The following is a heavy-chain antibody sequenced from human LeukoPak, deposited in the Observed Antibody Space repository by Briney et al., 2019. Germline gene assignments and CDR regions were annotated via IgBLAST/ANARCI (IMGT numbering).Heavy chain of an antibody. D-gene: IGHD2-2*01. CDR3: ATAHPNIVVVPAATQFYYYYYYYMDV. V-gene: IGHV1-24*01. CDR2: FDPEDGET. J-gene: IGHJ6*03. Sequence: ASVKVSCKVSGYTLTELSMHWVRQAPGKGLEWMGGFDPEDGETIYAQKFQGRVTMTEDTSTDTAYMELSSLRSEDTAVYYCATAHPNIVVVPAATQFYYYYYYYMDVWGKGTTVTVSS. CDR1: GYTLTELS.